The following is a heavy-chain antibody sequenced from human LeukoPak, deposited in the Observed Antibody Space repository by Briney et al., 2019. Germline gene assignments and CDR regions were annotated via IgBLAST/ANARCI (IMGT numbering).Heavy chain of an antibody. CDR2: IYTSGST. V-gene: IGHV4-4*07. CDR3: AREAYSSGWHYYYYYYMDV. CDR1: GGSISSYY. Sequence: SETLSLTCTVSGGSISSYYWSWIRRPAGKGLEWIGRIYTSGSTNYNPSLKSRVTMSVDTSKNQFSLKLSSVTAADTAVYYCAREAYSSGWHYYYYYYMDVWGKGTTVTVSS. D-gene: IGHD6-19*01. J-gene: IGHJ6*03.